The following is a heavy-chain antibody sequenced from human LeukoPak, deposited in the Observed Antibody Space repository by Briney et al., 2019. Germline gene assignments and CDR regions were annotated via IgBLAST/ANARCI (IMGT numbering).Heavy chain of an antibody. CDR3: ARDAPRPDSSSWYAAFDI. D-gene: IGHD6-13*01. J-gene: IGHJ3*02. CDR2: IYTSGST. V-gene: IGHV4-4*07. CDR1: GGSISSYY. Sequence: SETLSLTCTVSGGSISSYYWSWIRQPAGKGLEWIGRIYTSGSTNCNPSLKSRVTMSVDTSKNQFSLKMSSVTAADTAVYYCARDAPRPDSSSWYAAFDIWGQGTMVTVSS.